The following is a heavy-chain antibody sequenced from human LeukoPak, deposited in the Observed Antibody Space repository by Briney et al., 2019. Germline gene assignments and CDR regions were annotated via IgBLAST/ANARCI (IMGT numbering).Heavy chain of an antibody. D-gene: IGHD3-3*01. J-gene: IGHJ5*02. Sequence: SGTLSLTCAVSGGSINSNNWWGWVRQPPGKGLEWIGEIYHSGSTNYNPSLKSRVTISVDTSKNQFSLKLSSVTAADTAVYYCARRGGPIRPWGQGTLVTVSS. CDR3: ARRGGPIRP. CDR2: IYHSGST. CDR1: GGSINSNNW. V-gene: IGHV4-4*02.